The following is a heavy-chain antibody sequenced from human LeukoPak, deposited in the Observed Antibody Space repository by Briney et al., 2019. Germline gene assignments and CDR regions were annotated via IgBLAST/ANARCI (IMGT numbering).Heavy chain of an antibody. CDR2: IYYSGST. D-gene: IGHD1-14*01. J-gene: IGHJ4*02. V-gene: IGHV4-59*01. Sequence: SETLSLTCTVSGGSISSYYWSWIRQPPGKGLEWIGYIYYSGSTNYNPSLKSRVTISVDTSKNQFSLKLSSVTAADTAVYYCARGYETTRKVDYWGQGTLVTVSS. CDR1: GGSISSYY. CDR3: ARGYETTRKVDY.